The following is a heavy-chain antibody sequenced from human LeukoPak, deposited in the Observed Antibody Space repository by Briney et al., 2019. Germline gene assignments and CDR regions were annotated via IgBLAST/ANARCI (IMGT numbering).Heavy chain of an antibody. Sequence: SETLSLTCTVSGGSISSYYWSWIRQPPGKGLEWIGYIYYSGSTNYNPSLKSRVTISVDTSKNQFSLELSSVTAADTAVYYCATSPGYSYGNWFDPWGQGTLVTVSS. J-gene: IGHJ5*02. V-gene: IGHV4-59*01. CDR3: ATSPGYSYGNWFDP. CDR1: GGSISSYY. CDR2: IYYSGST. D-gene: IGHD5-18*01.